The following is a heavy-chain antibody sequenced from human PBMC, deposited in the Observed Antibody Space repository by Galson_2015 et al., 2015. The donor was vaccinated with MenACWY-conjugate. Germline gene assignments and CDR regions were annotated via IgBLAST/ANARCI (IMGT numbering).Heavy chain of an antibody. CDR3: AKGHLATLIAAAEVYFDY. CDR2: ISGSGGST. Sequence: SLRLSCAASGFTFSSYAMSWVRQAPGKGLEWVSAISGSGGSTYYADSVKGRFTISRDNSKNTLYLQMNSLRAEDTAVYYCAKGHLATLIAAAEVYFDYWGQGPLVTVSS. J-gene: IGHJ4*02. V-gene: IGHV3-23*01. D-gene: IGHD6-13*01. CDR1: GFTFSSYA.